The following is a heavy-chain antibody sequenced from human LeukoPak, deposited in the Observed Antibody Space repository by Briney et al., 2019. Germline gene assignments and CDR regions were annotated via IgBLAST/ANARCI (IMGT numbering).Heavy chain of an antibody. Sequence: GGSLRLSCAASGFTFTNYWMHWVRQAPEMGLVWVSRLPPDELGIIYADSVKGRFTVSRDNAKNTVYLQMNNLRVDDTAMYYCVGTIASRGSEYWGQGALVTVSS. V-gene: IGHV3-74*01. CDR3: VGTIASRGSEY. D-gene: IGHD6-6*01. CDR2: LPPDELGI. CDR1: GFTFTNYW. J-gene: IGHJ4*02.